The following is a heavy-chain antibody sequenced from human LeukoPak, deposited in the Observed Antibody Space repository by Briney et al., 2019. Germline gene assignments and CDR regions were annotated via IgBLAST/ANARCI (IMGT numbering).Heavy chain of an antibody. J-gene: IGHJ4*02. CDR3: TGDIVVVPAAIPLDY. CDR1: GFTFSSYA. D-gene: IGHD2-2*01. CDR2: ISGSGGST. Sequence: GGSLRLSSAASGFTFSSYAMSWVRQAPGKGLEWVSAISGSGGSTYYADSVKGRFTISRDNSKNTLYLQMNSLRAEDTAVYYCTGDIVVVPAAIPLDYWGQGTLVTVSS. V-gene: IGHV3-23*01.